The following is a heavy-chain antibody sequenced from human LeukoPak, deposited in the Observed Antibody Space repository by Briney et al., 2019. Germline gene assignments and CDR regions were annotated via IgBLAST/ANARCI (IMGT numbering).Heavy chain of an antibody. Sequence: PGGSLRLSCAASGFTFDDYAMHWVRQAPGKGLEWVSRIKSDGSTIYADSVQGRFTISRDNAKNMVYLQMNSLRAEDTAIYYCARAITYFYGSVTYDWFDSWGQGTLVTVSS. J-gene: IGHJ5*01. V-gene: IGHV3-74*01. CDR3: ARAITYFYGSVTYDWFDS. CDR1: GFTFDDYA. D-gene: IGHD3-10*01. CDR2: IKSDGST.